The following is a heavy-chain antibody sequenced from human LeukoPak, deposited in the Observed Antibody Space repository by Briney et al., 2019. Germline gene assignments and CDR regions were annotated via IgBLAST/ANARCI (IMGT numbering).Heavy chain of an antibody. CDR2: IYTSGST. CDR1: GGSISSGSYY. D-gene: IGHD6-19*01. V-gene: IGHV4-61*02. CDR3: ARGHSSGWYGLFDI. Sequence: SQTLSLTCTVSGGSISSGSYYWSWIRQPAGKGLEWIGRIYTSGSTNYNPSLKSRVTISVDTSKNQFSLKLSSVTAADTAVYYCARGHSSGWYGLFDIWGQGTMVTVSS. J-gene: IGHJ3*02.